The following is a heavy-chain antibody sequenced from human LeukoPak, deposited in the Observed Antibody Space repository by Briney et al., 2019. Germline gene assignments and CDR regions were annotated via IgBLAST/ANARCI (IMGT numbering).Heavy chain of an antibody. CDR3: TRSESGTYKGGFDF. Sequence: GGSLRLSCAASGFTFSSYWMSWVRQAPGKGLEWVANIKQDGSEKYYVDSVKGRFTISRDNAKKSLYLQMNSLKTEDTAVYYCTRSESGTYKGGFDFWGQGTLVTVSS. V-gene: IGHV3-7*03. J-gene: IGHJ4*02. D-gene: IGHD1-26*01. CDR1: GFTFSSYW. CDR2: IKQDGSEK.